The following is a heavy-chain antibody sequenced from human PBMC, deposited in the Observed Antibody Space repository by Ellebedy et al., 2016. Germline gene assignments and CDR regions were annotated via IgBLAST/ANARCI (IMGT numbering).Heavy chain of an antibody. V-gene: IGHV1-18*04. J-gene: IGHJ3*01. CDR3: ARDNNHNAFDL. CDR2: ISAYNGNT. Sequence: ASVKVSCKASGYTFTSYGISWVRQAPGQGLEWMGWISAYNGNTNYAQKLQGRLTMTTDTSSGTVNMELSGLRSDDTAVYYCARDNNHNAFDLWGQGTLVTVSS. D-gene: IGHD1/OR15-1a*01. CDR1: GYTFTSYG.